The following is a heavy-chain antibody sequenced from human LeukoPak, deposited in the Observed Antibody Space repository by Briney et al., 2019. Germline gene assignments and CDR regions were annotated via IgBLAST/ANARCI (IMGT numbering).Heavy chain of an antibody. CDR2: INHSGST. CDR3: ARGWYCSSTSCYRGIDY. J-gene: IGHJ4*02. V-gene: IGHV4-34*01. Sequence: SETLSLTCAVYGGSFSGYYWSWIRQPPGKGLEWIGEINHSGSTNYNPSLKSRVTISVDTSKNQFSLKLSSVTAADTAVYYCARGWYCSSTSCYRGIDYWGQGTLATVSS. D-gene: IGHD2-2*02. CDR1: GGSFSGYY.